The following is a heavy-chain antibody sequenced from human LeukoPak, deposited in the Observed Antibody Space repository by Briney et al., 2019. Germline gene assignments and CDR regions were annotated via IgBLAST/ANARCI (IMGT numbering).Heavy chain of an antibody. J-gene: IGHJ4*02. CDR2: IIPILGIP. CDR1: GSTFSSYA. Sequence: SVKVSCKASGSTFSSYAISWVRQAPGQGLEWMGRIIPILGIPNYAQKSQGRVTIAADKSTSTAYMELSSLRSEDTAVYYCARDPGRDGYNHLDYWGQGTLVTVSS. V-gene: IGHV1-69*04. D-gene: IGHD5-24*01. CDR3: ARDPGRDGYNHLDY.